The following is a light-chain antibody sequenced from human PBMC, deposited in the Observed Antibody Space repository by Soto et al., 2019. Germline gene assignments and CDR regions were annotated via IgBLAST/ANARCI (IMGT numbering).Light chain of an antibody. CDR3: GTWDSGMSEVV. CDR2: DNN. Sequence: QSVLTQPPSVSATPGQTVTISCSGSSSNIGNNYVAWYQESPGTAPKLLIYDNNQRPPGTPDRFSGSKSGTSATLGITGLQTGDEADYYCGTWDSGMSEVVFGGGTKLTVL. CDR1: SSNIGNNY. V-gene: IGLV1-51*01. J-gene: IGLJ2*01.